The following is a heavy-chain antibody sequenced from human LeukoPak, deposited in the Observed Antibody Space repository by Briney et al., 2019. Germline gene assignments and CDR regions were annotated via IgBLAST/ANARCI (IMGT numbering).Heavy chain of an antibody. CDR1: GFTFSSYS. D-gene: IGHD4-17*01. V-gene: IGHV3-48*01. J-gene: IGHJ4*02. Sequence: GGSLRLSCAASGFTFSSYSMNWVRQAPGKGLEWVSYISSSSSTIYYADSVKGRFTISRDNAKNSLYLQMNSLRAEDTAVYYCARLGDYGVFDYWGQGTLVTVSS. CDR2: ISSSSSTI. CDR3: ARLGDYGVFDY.